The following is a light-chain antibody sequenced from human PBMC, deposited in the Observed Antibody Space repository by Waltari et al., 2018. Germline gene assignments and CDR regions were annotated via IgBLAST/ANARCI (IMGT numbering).Light chain of an antibody. Sequence: QLMLTQSPSASASLGASVKLTCTLSSGHSNYAIAWHQQQPAKGPRYLMKVNSDGSHIKGDGIPDRFSGSSSGAERYLTISSRQSEDEADYYCQTGGFGIWVFGGGTKLTVL. J-gene: IGLJ3*02. CDR3: QTGGFGIWV. V-gene: IGLV4-69*01. CDR2: VNSDGSH. CDR1: SGHSNYA.